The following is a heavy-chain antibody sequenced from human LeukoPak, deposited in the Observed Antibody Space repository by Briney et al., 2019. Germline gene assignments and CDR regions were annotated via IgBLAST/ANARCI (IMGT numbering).Heavy chain of an antibody. CDR3: ARVPRWLPNNAFDI. Sequence: TGGSLRLSCAASGLTFSSHWMHWVRDAPGKGLVWVSRITNDGSSTTYADSVKGRFTISRDNAKNSLYLQMNSLRAEDTAVYYCARVPRWLPNNAFDIWGQGTMVTVSS. CDR1: GLTFSSHW. V-gene: IGHV3-74*01. D-gene: IGHD3-22*01. J-gene: IGHJ3*02. CDR2: ITNDGSST.